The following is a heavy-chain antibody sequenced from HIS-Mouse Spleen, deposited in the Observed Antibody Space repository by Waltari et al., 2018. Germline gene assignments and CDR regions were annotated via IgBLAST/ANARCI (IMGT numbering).Heavy chain of an antibody. Sequence: EVQLLESGGGLVQPGGSLRLSCAASGFTFSSYAMSWVRPAPGKGLEWVSAISGSGGSTYYADSVKGRLTISRENSKNTLYLQMNSLRAEDTAVYYCAKSRGGDCYDYWGQGTLVTVSS. CDR2: ISGSGGST. CDR3: AKSRGGDCYDY. J-gene: IGHJ4*02. D-gene: IGHD2-21*01. V-gene: IGHV3-23*01. CDR1: GFTFSSYA.